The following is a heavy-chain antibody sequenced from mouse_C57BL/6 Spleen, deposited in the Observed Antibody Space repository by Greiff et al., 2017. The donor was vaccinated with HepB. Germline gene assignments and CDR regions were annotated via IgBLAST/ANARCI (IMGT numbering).Heavy chain of an antibody. CDR2: ISYDGSN. J-gene: IGHJ2*01. CDR1: GYSITSGYY. D-gene: IGHD1-2*01. Sequence: EVQLQQSGPGLVKPSQSLSLTCSVTGYSITSGYYWNWIRQFPGNKLEWMGYISYDGSNNYNPSLKNRISITRDTSKNQFFLKLNSVTTEDTATYYCARNHYYSVPYFDYWGQGTTLTVSS. CDR3: ARNHYYSVPYFDY. V-gene: IGHV3-6*01.